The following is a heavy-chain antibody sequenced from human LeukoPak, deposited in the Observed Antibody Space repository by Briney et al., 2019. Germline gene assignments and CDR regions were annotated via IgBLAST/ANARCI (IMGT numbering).Heavy chain of an antibody. D-gene: IGHD3-10*01. CDR1: GFTFSSYG. Sequence: GGSLRLSCAASGFTFSSYGMHWVRQAPGKGLEWVAVIWYDGSNKYYADSVKGRFTISRDNSKNTLYLQMNSLRAEDTAVHYCARVLGYYGSGSYYSPLDYWGQGTLVTVSS. J-gene: IGHJ4*02. V-gene: IGHV3-33*01. CDR2: IWYDGSNK. CDR3: ARVLGYYGSGSYYSPLDY.